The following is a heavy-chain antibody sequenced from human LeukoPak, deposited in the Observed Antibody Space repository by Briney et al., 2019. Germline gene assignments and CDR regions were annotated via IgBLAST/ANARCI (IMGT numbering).Heavy chain of an antibody. CDR3: ARGGFCTGTSCYLAWFDP. J-gene: IGHJ5*01. CDR2: IYPDDSDT. V-gene: IGHV5-51*01. Sequence: GESLKISCKGSGYRFTNYWIGWVRQMPGKGLELMGIIYPDDSDTRYSPSFQGQVTISADKSISTAYLRRSSLKASDTAIYYCARGGFCTGTSCYLAWFDPWGQGTLVTVSS. CDR1: GYRFTNYW. D-gene: IGHD2-2*01.